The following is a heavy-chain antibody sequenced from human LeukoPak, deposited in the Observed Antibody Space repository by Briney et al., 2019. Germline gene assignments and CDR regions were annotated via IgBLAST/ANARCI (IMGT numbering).Heavy chain of an antibody. D-gene: IGHD6-19*01. J-gene: IGHJ4*02. Sequence: ASVKVSCKASAYTFSSYSMHWVRQAPGQGLEWMGIINPSGGSTSYAQKFQGRVTMTRDTSTSTVYMELSSLRSEDTAVYYCARVDSSGWYQDYWGQGTLVTVSS. CDR3: ARVDSSGWYQDY. CDR1: AYTFSSYS. CDR2: INPSGGST. V-gene: IGHV1-46*01.